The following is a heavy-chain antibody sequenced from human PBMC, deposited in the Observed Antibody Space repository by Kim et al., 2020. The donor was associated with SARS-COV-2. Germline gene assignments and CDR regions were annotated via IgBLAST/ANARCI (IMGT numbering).Heavy chain of an antibody. V-gene: IGHV3-23*01. Sequence: YPGAVKGRITISRDNAQNTLYLKMNSLTAEDTAVYYCVRARGSRWSYFDLWGQGTLVTVSS. J-gene: IGHJ4*02. CDR3: VRARGSRWSYFDL. D-gene: IGHD6-19*01.